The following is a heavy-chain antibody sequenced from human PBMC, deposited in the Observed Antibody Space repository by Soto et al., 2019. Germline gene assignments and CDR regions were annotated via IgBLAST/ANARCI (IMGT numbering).Heavy chain of an antibody. J-gene: IGHJ5*02. Sequence: EVQVVESGGGLVQPGGSLRLSCSFTFSMYSMNWVRQAPGKGLEWVASISSGGDYIKYADSVKGRFTISRDNAKNSVSLQMNSLRVDDTAIDFCTRDQGGSYDSWFDPWGQGTLVTVSS. CDR1: FTFSMYS. V-gene: IGHV3-21*01. D-gene: IGHD1-26*01. CDR2: ISSGGDYI. CDR3: TRDQGGSYDSWFDP.